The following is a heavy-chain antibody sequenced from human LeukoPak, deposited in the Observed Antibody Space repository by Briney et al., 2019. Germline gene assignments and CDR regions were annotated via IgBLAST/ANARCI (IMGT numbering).Heavy chain of an antibody. CDR2: IYYSGST. CDR3: ARQSGIVGATGFFDY. V-gene: IGHV4-59*08. CDR1: GGSISSYY. Sequence: SETLSLTCTVSGGSISSYYWSWIRQPLGKGLEWIGYIYYSGSTDYNPSLKSRVTISVDTSKNQFSLKLSSVTAADTAVYYCARQSGIVGATGFFDYWGQGTLVTVSS. J-gene: IGHJ4*02. D-gene: IGHD1-26*01.